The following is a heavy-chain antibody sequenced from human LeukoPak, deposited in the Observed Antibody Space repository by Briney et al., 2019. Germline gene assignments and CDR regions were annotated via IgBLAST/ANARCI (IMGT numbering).Heavy chain of an antibody. CDR1: GGSISSYY. CDR3: ARGGSGAFDI. J-gene: IGHJ3*02. CDR2: IYYSGST. Sequence: SETLSFTCTVSGGSISSYYWSWIRQPPGKGLEWIGYIYYSGSTNYNPSLKSRVTISVDTSKNQFSLKLSSVTAADTAVYYCARGGSGAFDIWGQGTMVTVSS. V-gene: IGHV4-59*01.